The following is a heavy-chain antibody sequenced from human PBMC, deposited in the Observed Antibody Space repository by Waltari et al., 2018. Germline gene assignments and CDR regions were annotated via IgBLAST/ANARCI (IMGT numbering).Heavy chain of an antibody. Sequence: QVQLVQSGAEVKKPGSSVKVSCKASGGTFSSYAISWVRQAPGQGLEWMGGIIPICGTANYEQKFQGRVTITADESTSTAYMELSSLRSEDTAVYYCASSAGYSSSWYYWFDPWGQGTLVTVSS. CDR3: ASSAGYSSSWYYWFDP. V-gene: IGHV1-69*01. CDR1: GGTFSSYA. CDR2: IIPICGTA. D-gene: IGHD6-13*01. J-gene: IGHJ5*02.